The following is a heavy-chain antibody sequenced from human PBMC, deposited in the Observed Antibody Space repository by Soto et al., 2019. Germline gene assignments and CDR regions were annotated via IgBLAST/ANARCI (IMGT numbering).Heavy chain of an antibody. CDR1: GGSITDYS. Sequence: SETLSLTCTVSGGSITDYSWVWIRQPAGKGLEWIGRIFSSGSTNYNPSLKGRITMSLDTSKNQFSLKLNSATATDTAVYFCAIDQGVVVTADNCSDPWRQQTLVSVSS. D-gene: IGHD2-21*02. CDR2: IFSSGST. V-gene: IGHV4-4*07. CDR3: AIDQGVVVTADNCSDP. J-gene: IGHJ5*02.